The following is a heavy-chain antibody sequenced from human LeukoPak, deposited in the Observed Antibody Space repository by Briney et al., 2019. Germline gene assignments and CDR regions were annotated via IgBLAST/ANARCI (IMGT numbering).Heavy chain of an antibody. J-gene: IGHJ4*02. D-gene: IGHD3-22*01. CDR3: ARAFSITIIVVVPNDY. CDR1: VLPFSSYS. CDR2: MSSSSSDI. Sequence: GGSLRLSCAASVLPFSSYSMNGAPQAPGKGLECVSAMSSSSSDIYYDDSVKGRFTISRDNEKNSLYLQMKSLRVEDTAVYYCARAFSITIIVVVPNDYWGQGTLVTVSS. V-gene: IGHV3-21*01.